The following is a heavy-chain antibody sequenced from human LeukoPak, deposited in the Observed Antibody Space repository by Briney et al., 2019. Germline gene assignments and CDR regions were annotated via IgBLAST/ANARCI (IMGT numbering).Heavy chain of an antibody. CDR2: ISFRSDYT. V-gene: IGHV3-11*03. Sequence: KPGGSLRLSCAASGFTFSNYYMNWVRQAPGKGLAWVSYISFRSDYTNYADSVKGRFTISRDNAKNSLYLQMNSLRVEDTAVYYCVAVREWLVKYWGQGTLVTVSS. CDR1: GFTFSNYY. D-gene: IGHD6-19*01. J-gene: IGHJ4*02. CDR3: VAVREWLVKY.